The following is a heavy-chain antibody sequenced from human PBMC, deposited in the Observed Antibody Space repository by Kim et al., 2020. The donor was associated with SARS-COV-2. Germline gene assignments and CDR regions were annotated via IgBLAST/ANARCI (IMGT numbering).Heavy chain of an antibody. V-gene: IGHV3-21*01. CDR1: GFTFSSYS. D-gene: IGHD3-10*01. Sequence: GGSLRLSCAASGFTFSSYSMNWVRQAPGKGLEWVSSISSSSSYIYYADSVKGRFTISRDNAKNSLYLQMNSLRAEDTAVYYCARETNKWVYGSGTLGPYYFDYWGQGTLVTVSS. CDR3: ARETNKWVYGSGTLGPYYFDY. J-gene: IGHJ4*02. CDR2: ISSSSSYI.